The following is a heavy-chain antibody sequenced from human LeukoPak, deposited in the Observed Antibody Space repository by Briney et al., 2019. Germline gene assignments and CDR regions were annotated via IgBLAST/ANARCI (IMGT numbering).Heavy chain of an antibody. CDR3: AREVSGYSSGWMIGAFDI. CDR2: IYTSGST. J-gene: IGHJ3*02. V-gene: IGHV4-61*02. D-gene: IGHD6-19*01. Sequence: PSQTLSPTCTVSGGSISSGSYYWSWIRQPAGKGLEWIGRIYTSGSTNYNPSLKSRVTISVDTSKNQFSLKLSSVTAADTAVYYCAREVSGYSSGWMIGAFDIWGQGTMVTVSS. CDR1: GGSISSGSYY.